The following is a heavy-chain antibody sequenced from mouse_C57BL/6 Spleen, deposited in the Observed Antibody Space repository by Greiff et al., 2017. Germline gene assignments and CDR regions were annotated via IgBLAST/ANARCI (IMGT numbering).Heavy chain of an antibody. CDR1: GFTFSSYA. J-gene: IGHJ2*01. D-gene: IGHD2-3*01. V-gene: IGHV5-4*01. CDR3: ASDVRVTAVDD. Sequence: EVQLVESGGGLVKPGGSLKLSCAASGFTFSSYAMSWVRQTPEKRLEWVATISDGGSYTYYPDNVKGRFTISRDNAKNTMYLQISHLKSEDTAMCDCASDVRVTAVDDWGQGTTLT. CDR2: ISDGGSYT.